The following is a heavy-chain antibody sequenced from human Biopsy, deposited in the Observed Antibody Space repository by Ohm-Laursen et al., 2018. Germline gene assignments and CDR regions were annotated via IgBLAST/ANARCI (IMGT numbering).Heavy chain of an antibody. CDR1: GFSLSTSGVG. J-gene: IGHJ5*02. Sequence: TQTLTLTYTFSGFSLSTSGVGVGWIRQPPGKALEWLALIYWDDDKRYSPSLKSRLTITKDTSKKQVVLTMTNMDPVDTATYYCARLGPLQLKNWFDPWGQGTLVTVSS. CDR3: ARLGPLQLKNWFDP. D-gene: IGHD3-10*01. V-gene: IGHV2-5*02. CDR2: IYWDDDK.